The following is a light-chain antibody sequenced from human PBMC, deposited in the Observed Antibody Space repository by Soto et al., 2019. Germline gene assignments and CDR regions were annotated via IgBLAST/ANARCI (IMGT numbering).Light chain of an antibody. V-gene: IGLV2-14*01. CDR3: SSYTRSSTSLDV. CDR2: EVS. J-gene: IGLJ1*01. Sequence: QSVLTQPASVSGSPGQSITISCTGTSSDVGGYNYVFWYQHYPGKAPKLMIYEVSNRPSGVSNRFSGSKSGNTASLTISGLQAEDEADYYCSSYTRSSTSLDVFGTGTKLTVL. CDR1: SSDVGGYNY.